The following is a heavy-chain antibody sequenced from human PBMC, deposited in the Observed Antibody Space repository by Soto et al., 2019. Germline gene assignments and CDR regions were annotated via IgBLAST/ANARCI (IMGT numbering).Heavy chain of an antibody. Sequence: KGLEWMGIIYPGDSDTRYSPSFQGQVTISADKSISTAYLQWSSLKASDTAMYYCARPKPITIPDHYSGMEVWRHGTTVTVSS. D-gene: IGHD2-2*02. CDR2: IYPGDSDT. CDR3: ARPKPITIPDHYSGMEV. V-gene: IGHV5-51*01. J-gene: IGHJ6*02.